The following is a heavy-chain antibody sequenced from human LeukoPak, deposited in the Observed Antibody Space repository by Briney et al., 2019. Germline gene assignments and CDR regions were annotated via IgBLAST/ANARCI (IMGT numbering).Heavy chain of an antibody. Sequence: SETLSLTCTVSGGSISSYYWSWIRQPPGKGLEWIGYIYYSGSTNYNPSLKSRVTISVDTTKNQFSLQLSSVTAADTAVYYCARHEQQLEFDYWGQGTLVTVSS. CDR2: IYYSGST. V-gene: IGHV4-59*08. CDR3: ARHEQQLEFDY. D-gene: IGHD6-13*01. CDR1: GGSISSYY. J-gene: IGHJ4*02.